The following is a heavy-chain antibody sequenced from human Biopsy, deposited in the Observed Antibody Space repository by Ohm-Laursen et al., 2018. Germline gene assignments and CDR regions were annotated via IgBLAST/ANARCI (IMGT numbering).Heavy chain of an antibody. CDR2: NIPILGTG. V-gene: IGHV1-69*06. CDR3: ATKLTGYFHH. CDR1: GGTFSNYG. Sequence: ASVKVSCKAPGGTFSNYGVNWVRQAPGQGLEWLGGNIPILGTGNYAQKFQDRVTVAADTSTSTATMELRSLRSDDTAVYYCATKLTGYFHHWGQGALVIVSS. J-gene: IGHJ1*01. D-gene: IGHD3-9*01.